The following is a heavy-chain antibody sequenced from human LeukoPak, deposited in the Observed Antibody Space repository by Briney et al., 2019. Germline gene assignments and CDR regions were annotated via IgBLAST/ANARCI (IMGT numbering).Heavy chain of an antibody. V-gene: IGHV4-31*03. J-gene: IGHJ4*02. CDR3: ARGGNWAYFDY. CDR2: IYYSGGT. D-gene: IGHD7-27*01. CDR1: GGSISSGGYY. Sequence: SQTLSLTCTVSGGSISSGGYYWSWIRQHPGKGLEWIGYIYYSGGTYYNPSLKSRVTISVDTSKNQFSLKLSSVTAADTAVYYCARGGNWAYFDYWGQGTLVTVSS.